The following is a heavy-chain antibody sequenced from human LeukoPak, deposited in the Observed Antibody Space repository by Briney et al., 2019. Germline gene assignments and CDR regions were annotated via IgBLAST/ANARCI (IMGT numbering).Heavy chain of an antibody. CDR1: GGSISSYY. J-gene: IGHJ4*02. CDR2: MDYSGST. CDR3: ARRKRGSGGPFDY. V-gene: IGHV4-59*08. D-gene: IGHD6-19*01. Sequence: SETLSLTCTVSGGSISSYYWSWIRQSPGTGLEWIGYMDYSGSTAYNPSLKSRVTISIDTSKKQFSLELSSVTAADTAIYFCARRKRGSGGPFDYWGQGTLVTVSS.